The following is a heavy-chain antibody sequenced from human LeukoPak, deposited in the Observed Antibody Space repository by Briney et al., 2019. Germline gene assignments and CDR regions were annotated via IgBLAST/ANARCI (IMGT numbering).Heavy chain of an antibody. Sequence: GGSLRLSCAASGFTFSSYEMNWVRQAPGKGLEWVSYISSSGSTIYYADSVKGRFTISRDNAKNSLYLQMNSLRAEDTAVYYCARGLGSGYYFGAFDIWGQGTMVTVSS. J-gene: IGHJ3*02. D-gene: IGHD3-22*01. V-gene: IGHV3-48*03. CDR1: GFTFSSYE. CDR2: ISSSGSTI. CDR3: ARGLGSGYYFGAFDI.